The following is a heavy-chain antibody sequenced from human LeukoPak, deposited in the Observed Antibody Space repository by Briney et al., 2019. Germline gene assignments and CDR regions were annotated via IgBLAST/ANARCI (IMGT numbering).Heavy chain of an antibody. CDR1: GFTFSAYW. V-gene: IGHV3-7*03. J-gene: IGHJ3*01. CDR2: IKHVGNEK. Sequence: GGSLRLSCTASGFTFSAYWMSWVRQTPGKGLEWVANIKHVGNEKYYVESVKGRLTISRDNAENSLYLQMVSLRAEDTAVYYCARNRNYYDKRDYRTDPFDVWGPGTMVTVSS. CDR3: ARNRNYYDKRDYRTDPFDV. D-gene: IGHD3-22*01.